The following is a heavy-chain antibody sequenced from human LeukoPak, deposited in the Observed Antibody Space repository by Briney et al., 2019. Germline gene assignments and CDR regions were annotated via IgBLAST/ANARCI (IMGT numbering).Heavy chain of an antibody. CDR1: GFTFSSYA. Sequence: GGSLRLSCAASGFTFSSYAMSWVRQAPGKGLEWVSAISGSGGSTYCADSVKGRFTISRDNSKNTLYLQMNSLRAEDTAVYYCAKAEYYYDSSGSGYYFDYWGQGTLVTVSS. J-gene: IGHJ4*02. CDR3: AKAEYYYDSSGSGYYFDY. D-gene: IGHD3-22*01. V-gene: IGHV3-23*01. CDR2: ISGSGGST.